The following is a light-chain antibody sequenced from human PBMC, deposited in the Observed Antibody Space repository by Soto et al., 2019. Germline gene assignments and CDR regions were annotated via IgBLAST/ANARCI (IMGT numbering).Light chain of an antibody. CDR2: AAS. Sequence: DIQMTQSPSSLSASVGDRVTITCRASQSISSYLNWYQQKPGKAPKLLIYAASSLQSGVPSRFSCSGSGTDFTLTIISLKPEEFATYYCQQSYSTPSTFVQGTKLEIK. CDR3: QQSYSTPST. J-gene: IGKJ2*01. V-gene: IGKV1-39*01. CDR1: QSISSY.